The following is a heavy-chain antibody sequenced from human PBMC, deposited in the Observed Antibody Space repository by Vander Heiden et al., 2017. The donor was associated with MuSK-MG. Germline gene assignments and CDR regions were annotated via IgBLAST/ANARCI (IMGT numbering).Heavy chain of an antibody. D-gene: IGHD2-2*01. CDR3: ALGYCSSTSCPPRLYYYYYYMDV. CDR1: GFTFSSSA. V-gene: IGHV3-23*01. CDR2: ISGSGGST. J-gene: IGHJ6*03. Sequence: EVQLLESGGGLVQPGGSLRLSCAASGFTFSSSAMSWVRQAPGKGLEWVSAISGSGGSTYYADSVKGRFTISRDNSKNTLYLQMNSLRAEDTAVYYCALGYCSSTSCPPRLYYYYYYMDVWGKGTTVTVSS.